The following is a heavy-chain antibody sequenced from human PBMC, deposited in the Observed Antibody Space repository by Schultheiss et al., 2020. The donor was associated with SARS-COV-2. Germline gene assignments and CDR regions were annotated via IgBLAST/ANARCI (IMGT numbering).Heavy chain of an antibody. D-gene: IGHD3-16*01. V-gene: IGHV3-30*01. Sequence: GGSLRLSCVVSGFAFNSSWMYWVRQAPGKGLEWVAVISYDGSNKYYADSVKGRFTISRDNSKNTLYLQMNSLRAEDTAVYYCARGLVPANGDSLDYWGQGTLVTVSS. J-gene: IGHJ4*02. CDR2: ISYDGSNK. CDR3: ARGLVPANGDSLDY. CDR1: GFAFNSSW.